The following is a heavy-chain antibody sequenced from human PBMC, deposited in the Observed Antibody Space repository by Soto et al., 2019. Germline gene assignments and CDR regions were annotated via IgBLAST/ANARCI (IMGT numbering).Heavy chain of an antibody. CDR3: ARARDGYNYGFFDY. J-gene: IGHJ4*02. Sequence: PSETLSLTCTVSGGSISNYYWSWIRQPPGKGLEWIGYIYYSGSTNYNPSLKSRVTISVDTSKNQFSLKLSSVTAADTAVYYCARARDGYNYGFFDYWGQGTLVTVSS. V-gene: IGHV4-59*01. CDR2: IYYSGST. CDR1: GGSISNYY. D-gene: IGHD5-12*01.